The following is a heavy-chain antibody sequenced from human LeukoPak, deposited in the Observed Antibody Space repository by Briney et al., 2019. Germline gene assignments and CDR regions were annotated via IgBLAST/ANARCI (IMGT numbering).Heavy chain of an antibody. D-gene: IGHD1-26*01. CDR1: GYSISSGYY. CDR3: ARYSGSYYQH. J-gene: IGHJ1*01. V-gene: IGHV4-38-2*02. CDR2: IYHSGNT. Sequence: SETLSLTCTVSGYSISSGYYWGWIRQPPGKGLGWMGSIYHSGNTYHNPSLKSRVTISVDTSKNQFSLKLSSVTAADTAVYYCARYSGSYYQHWGQGTLVTVSS.